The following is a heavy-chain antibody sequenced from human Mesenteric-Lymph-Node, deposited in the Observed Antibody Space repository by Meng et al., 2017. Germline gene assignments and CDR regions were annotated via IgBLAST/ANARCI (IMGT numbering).Heavy chain of an antibody. V-gene: IGHV1-46*03. CDR1: GYTFTSYY. CDR3: AWHYDSSGYSEIDY. CDR2: INPSGGST. J-gene: IGHJ4*02. D-gene: IGHD3-22*01. Sequence: ASVKVSCKASGYTFTSYYMHWVRQAPGQGLEWMGIINPSGGSTSYAQKFQGRVTITADKSTSTAYMELSSLRSEDTAVYYCAWHYDSSGYSEIDYWGQGTQVTVSS.